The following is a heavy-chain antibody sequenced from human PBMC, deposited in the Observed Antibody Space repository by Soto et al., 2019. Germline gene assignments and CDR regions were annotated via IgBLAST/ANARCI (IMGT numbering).Heavy chain of an antibody. CDR1: GFTFNNAL. D-gene: IGHD5-12*01. J-gene: IGHJ3*01. V-gene: IGHV3-15*07. CDR2: IKRNADGGTT. Sequence: EVQLVESGGGLVKPGGSLRLSCAASGFTFNNALMNWVRQAPGKGLEWVGRIKRNADGGTTDYAAPVKGRFIISIDDSKNTLYLQMNSLKTEDTAVYYCTTDSGSLNSGPLWGQGTMVTVSS. CDR3: TTDSGSLNSGPL.